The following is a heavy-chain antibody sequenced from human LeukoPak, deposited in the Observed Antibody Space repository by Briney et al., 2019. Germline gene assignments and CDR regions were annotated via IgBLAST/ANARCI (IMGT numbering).Heavy chain of an antibody. CDR3: TTGIRGD. V-gene: IGHV3-15*07. CDR2: IQSKTDGGKT. Sequence: GGSLRLSCAASGFIFTNAWMNWVRQAPGKGLEWVGRIQSKTDGGKTDYAAPVKGRFTISRDDSKNTLYLQMNSLKTEDTAIYYCTTGIRGDWGQGTLVTVSS. CDR1: GFIFTNAW. D-gene: IGHD3-3*02. J-gene: IGHJ4*02.